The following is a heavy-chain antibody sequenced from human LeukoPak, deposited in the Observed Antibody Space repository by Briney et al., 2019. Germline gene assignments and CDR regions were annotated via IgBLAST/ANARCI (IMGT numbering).Heavy chain of an antibody. CDR2: IYYSGST. CDR3: ARQWVDDTSGYAAFDI. D-gene: IGHD3-22*01. Sequence: PSETLSLTCPVSGGSISNYFWSWIRQPPGKGLEWIGDIYYSGSTSYNPSLKSRVTMSVDTSKNQFSLKLSSVTAADTAVYYCARQWVDDTSGYAAFDIWGQGTMLTVSS. CDR1: GGSISNYF. V-gene: IGHV4-59*08. J-gene: IGHJ3*02.